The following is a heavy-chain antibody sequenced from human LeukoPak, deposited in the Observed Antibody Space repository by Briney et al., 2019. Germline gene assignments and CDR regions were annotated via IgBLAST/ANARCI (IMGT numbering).Heavy chain of an antibody. D-gene: IGHD3-22*01. Sequence: SETLSLTCTVSGGSISSYYWSWIRQPPGKGLEWIGYIYYSGSTNHNPSLKSRVTISVDTSKNQFSLKLSSVTAADTAVYYCARAVKYYYDTSGYPKWFDPWGQGTLVTVSS. CDR2: IYYSGST. J-gene: IGHJ5*02. CDR3: ARAVKYYYDTSGYPKWFDP. V-gene: IGHV4-59*01. CDR1: GGSISSYY.